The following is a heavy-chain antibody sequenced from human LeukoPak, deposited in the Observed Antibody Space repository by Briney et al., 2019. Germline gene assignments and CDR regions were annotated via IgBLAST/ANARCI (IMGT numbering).Heavy chain of an antibody. Sequence: PSETLSLTCTVSGGSISSSSYYWGWIRQPPGKGLEWIGSIYYSGSTYYNPSLKSRVTISVDTSKNQFSLKLSSVTAADTAVYYCARQSVGATLHFDYWGQGTLVTVSS. V-gene: IGHV4-39*01. CDR3: ARQSVGATLHFDY. D-gene: IGHD1-26*01. CDR2: IYYSGST. J-gene: IGHJ4*02. CDR1: GGSISSSSYY.